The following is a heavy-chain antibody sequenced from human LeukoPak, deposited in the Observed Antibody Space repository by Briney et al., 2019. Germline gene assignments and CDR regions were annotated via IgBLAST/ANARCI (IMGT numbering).Heavy chain of an antibody. CDR2: IRPYNGNT. CDR3: ARDLSVAGSPDPLAF. V-gene: IGHV1-18*01. Sequence: GASVKVSCKASGYTFRSYGLSWVRQAPGQGLEWIGWIRPYNGNTKYTEKLQGRVTLTTDTSTSTASMELRSLRSDDTAMYYCARDLSVAGSPDPLAFWGQGTLVTVSS. D-gene: IGHD6-19*01. CDR1: GYTFRSYG. J-gene: IGHJ4*02.